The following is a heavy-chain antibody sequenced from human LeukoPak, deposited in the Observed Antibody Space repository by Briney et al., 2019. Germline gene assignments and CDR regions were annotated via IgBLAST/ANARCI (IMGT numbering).Heavy chain of an antibody. J-gene: IGHJ4*02. CDR1: GYTFTGYY. Sequence: ASVKVSCKASGYTFTGYYMHWVRQAPGQGLEWMGWINPNSGGTNYAQKFQGWVTMTRDTSISTAYMELSRLRSDDTAVYYCARGWFGELLSFDYWGQGTLVTVSS. CDR3: ARGWFGELLSFDY. V-gene: IGHV1-2*04. D-gene: IGHD3-10*01. CDR2: INPNSGGT.